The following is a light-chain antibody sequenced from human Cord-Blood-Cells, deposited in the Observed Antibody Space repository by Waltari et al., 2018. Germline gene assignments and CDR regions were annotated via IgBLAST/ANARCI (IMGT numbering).Light chain of an antibody. V-gene: IGKV4-1*01. Sequence: DIVMTQSPASLAVSLVERATINCKYSQSVLYSSNNKNYLAWYQQKPGQPPKLLIYWAYTRESGVPDRFSGSGSGTDFTLTISSLQAEDVAVYYCQQYYSTPLTFGGGTKVEIK. CDR3: QQYYSTPLT. CDR2: WAY. CDR1: QSVLYSSNNKNY. J-gene: IGKJ4*01.